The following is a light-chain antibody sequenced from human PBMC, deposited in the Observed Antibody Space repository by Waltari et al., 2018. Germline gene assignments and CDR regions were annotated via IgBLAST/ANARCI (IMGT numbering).Light chain of an antibody. CDR3: AAWDDSLSGPV. Sequence: QSVLTQPPSASGTPGQRVTISCSGSSSNIGSNFVYWYQQLPGTAPKLLIYRNNPRPSGVPYLFSGSKSGTSASLAISGLRSEDEADYYCAAWDDSLSGPVFGGGTRLTVL. J-gene: IGLJ2*01. CDR1: SSNIGSNF. CDR2: RNN. V-gene: IGLV1-47*01.